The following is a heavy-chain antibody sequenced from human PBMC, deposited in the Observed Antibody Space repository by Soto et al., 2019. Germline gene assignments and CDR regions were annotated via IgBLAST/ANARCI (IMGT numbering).Heavy chain of an antibody. D-gene: IGHD1-26*01. V-gene: IGHV3-30*03. CDR1: GFSVTPNG. Sequence: QVQLVESGGGVVQPGRSLRLSCAVSGFSVTPNGLHWVRQAPGKGLEWVAVISRDGATKFYADSVKGRFTISNDNSGNTLFLEMNRLRGDDMAIYYCTGGVASGYWGQGSLVTGSS. J-gene: IGHJ4*02. CDR2: ISRDGATK. CDR3: TGGVASGY.